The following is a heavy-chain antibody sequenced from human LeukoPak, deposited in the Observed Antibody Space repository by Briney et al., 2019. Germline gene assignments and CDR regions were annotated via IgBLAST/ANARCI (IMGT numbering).Heavy chain of an antibody. D-gene: IGHD6-13*01. CDR2: ISSSGSTI. J-gene: IGHJ4*02. Sequence: GGSLRLSCAASGFTFSDYYMSWIRQAPGRGLEWVSYISSSGSTIYYADSVKGRFTISRDNAKNSLYLQMNSLRAEDTAVYYCARDQAVRRSSSYIDYWGQGALVTVSS. CDR1: GFTFSDYY. V-gene: IGHV3-11*04. CDR3: ARDQAVRRSSSYIDY.